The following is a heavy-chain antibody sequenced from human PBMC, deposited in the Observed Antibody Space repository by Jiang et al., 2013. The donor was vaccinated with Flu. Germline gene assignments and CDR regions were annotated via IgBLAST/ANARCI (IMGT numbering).Heavy chain of an antibody. D-gene: IGHD3-9*01. J-gene: IGHJ4*02. CDR3: VRHLRYFDYYPTPFDY. CDR1: FTNYW. CDR2: IYPDDSDT. Sequence: FTNYWIGWVRQMPGKGLEWMGIIYPDDSDTRYSPSFQGQVTISSDKSLSTVYLQWSSLKASDTALYYCVRHLRYFDYYPTPFDYWGQGTLVTVSS. V-gene: IGHV5-51*01.